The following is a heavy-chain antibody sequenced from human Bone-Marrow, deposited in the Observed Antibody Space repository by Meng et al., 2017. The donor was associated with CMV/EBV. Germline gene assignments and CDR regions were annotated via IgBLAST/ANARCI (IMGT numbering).Heavy chain of an antibody. J-gene: IGHJ6*02. Sequence: GESLKISCAASGFTFSNYSMNWVRQAPGKGLEWVSSISSSSTYIYSADSVKGRFTISRDNAKNSLYLQMNSLRAEDTAVYYCAREKVYCSSTSCSSYGMDVWGQGTTVTVSS. CDR2: ISSSSTYI. V-gene: IGHV3-21*01. D-gene: IGHD2-2*01. CDR3: AREKVYCSSTSCSSYGMDV. CDR1: GFTFSNYS.